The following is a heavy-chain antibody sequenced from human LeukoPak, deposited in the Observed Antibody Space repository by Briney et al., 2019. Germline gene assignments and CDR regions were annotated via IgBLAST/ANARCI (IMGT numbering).Heavy chain of an antibody. D-gene: IGHD5-12*01. CDR3: ARRASPGPSKYFQH. V-gene: IGHV1-8*01. J-gene: IGHJ1*01. CDR2: MNPNSGNT. CDR1: GYTFTSYD. Sequence: ASVKVSCKASGYTFTSYDINWVRQATGQGLEWMGWMNPNSGNTGYAQKFQGRVTMTRNTSISTAYMELSSLRSEDTAVYYCARRASPGPSKYFQHWGQGTLVTVPS.